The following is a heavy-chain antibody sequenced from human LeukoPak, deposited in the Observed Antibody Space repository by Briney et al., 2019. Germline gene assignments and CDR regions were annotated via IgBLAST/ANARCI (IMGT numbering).Heavy chain of an antibody. J-gene: IGHJ4*02. CDR3: ARDRGSGWYGDLGY. Sequence: GGSLRLSCAASGFTFSSYSMNWVRQAPGKGLEWVSSISSSSSYIYYADSVKGRFTISRDNAKNSLYLEMNSLQVEDTAVYFCARDRGSGWYGDLGYWGQGTLVTVSS. CDR1: GFTFSSYS. D-gene: IGHD6-19*01. CDR2: ISSSSSYI. V-gene: IGHV3-21*06.